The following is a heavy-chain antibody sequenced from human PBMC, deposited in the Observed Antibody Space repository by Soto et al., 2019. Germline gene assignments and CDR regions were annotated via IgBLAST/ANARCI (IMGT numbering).Heavy chain of an antibody. J-gene: IGHJ3*02. Sequence: PGESLKISCRGSGYSFTSYWIGWVRQMPGKGLEWMGIIYPGDSDTRYSPSFQGQVTISADKSISTAYLQWSSLKASDTAMYYCPSRLSYYPSTKGYAFDIWGQGTMVTVSS. D-gene: IGHD3-10*01. CDR2: IYPGDSDT. V-gene: IGHV5-51*01. CDR3: PSRLSYYPSTKGYAFDI. CDR1: GYSFTSYW.